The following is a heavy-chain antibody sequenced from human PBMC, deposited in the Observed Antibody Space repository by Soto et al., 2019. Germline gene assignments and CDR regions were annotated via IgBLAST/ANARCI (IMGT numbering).Heavy chain of an antibody. CDR2: ISAYNGNT. Sequence: VASVKVSCKASGYTFTSYGISWVRQAPGQGLEWMGWISAYNGNTNYAQKLQGRVTMTTDTSTSTAYMELRSLRSDDTAVYYCARGVLAYCGGDCYPKRRAFDIWGQGTMVTVSS. V-gene: IGHV1-18*04. CDR3: ARGVLAYCGGDCYPKRRAFDI. D-gene: IGHD2-21*02. J-gene: IGHJ3*02. CDR1: GYTFTSYG.